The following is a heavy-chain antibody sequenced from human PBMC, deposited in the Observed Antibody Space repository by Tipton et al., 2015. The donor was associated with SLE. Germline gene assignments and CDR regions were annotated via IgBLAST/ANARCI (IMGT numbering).Heavy chain of an antibody. V-gene: IGHV4-34*01. J-gene: IGHJ4*02. CDR3: AGIRFLEWAPGGC. Sequence: TLSLTCAVYGGSFSGYYWNWIRQPPGKGLEWIGEINHSGSTNYNPSLKSRVTISVDTSNNQFSLKLTSVTAADTAVYYCAGIRFLEWAPGGCWGQGTLVTVSS. CDR2: INHSGST. CDR1: GGSFSGYY. D-gene: IGHD3-3*01.